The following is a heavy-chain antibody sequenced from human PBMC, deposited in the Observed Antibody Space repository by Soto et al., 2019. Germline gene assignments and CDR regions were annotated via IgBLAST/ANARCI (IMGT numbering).Heavy chain of an antibody. CDR1: VASINSVDHY. CDR2: IYHSGST. Sequence: SETLSLTCTASVASINSVDHYWSWIRQPPGKGLEWMGYIYHSGSTHYNPSLNSRLTISIDTSTNRFSLNLTSVTAADTAVYFCARLRWETENNWFDPWGQGALVTVSS. D-gene: IGHD1-26*01. CDR3: ARLRWETENNWFDP. J-gene: IGHJ5*02. V-gene: IGHV4-30-4*01.